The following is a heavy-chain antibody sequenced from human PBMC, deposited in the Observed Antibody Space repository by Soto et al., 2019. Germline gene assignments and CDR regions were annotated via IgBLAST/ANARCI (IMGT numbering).Heavy chain of an antibody. CDR2: IFHTGAT. CDR1: GDSISSSSFY. Sequence: NPAETLSLTCTVSGDSISSSSFYWVCIRQPPGKGLELIGHIFHTGATYQNPTLKSRLRMSVDTSKNQFSLNLSSVTATDTAVYYCARRRIVPTTNFDYWGQGTLVTVSS. CDR3: ARRRIVPTTNFDY. J-gene: IGHJ4*02. D-gene: IGHD1-26*01. V-gene: IGHV4-39*01.